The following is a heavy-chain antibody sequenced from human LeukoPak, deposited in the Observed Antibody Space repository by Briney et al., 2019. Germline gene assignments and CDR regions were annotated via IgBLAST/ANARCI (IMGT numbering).Heavy chain of an antibody. CDR1: GFTFSSYS. D-gene: IGHD4-23*01. Sequence: PGGSLRLSCTASGFTFSSYSMNWVRQAPGKGLEWVSSISSSSYIYYADSVKGRFTISRDNAKNSLYLQMNSLRAEDTAVYYCARDANYGGSDAFDIWGQGTMVTVSS. J-gene: IGHJ3*02. CDR3: ARDANYGGSDAFDI. CDR2: ISSSSYI. V-gene: IGHV3-21*01.